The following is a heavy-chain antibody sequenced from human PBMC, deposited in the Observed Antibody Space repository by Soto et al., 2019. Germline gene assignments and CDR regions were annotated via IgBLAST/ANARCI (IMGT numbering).Heavy chain of an antibody. D-gene: IGHD3-10*01. J-gene: IGHJ6*02. Sequence: LRLSCAASGFTFSSYEMNWVRQAPGKGLEWVSYISSSGSTIYYADSVKGRFTISRDNAKNSLYLQMNSLRAEDTAVYYCARVPITHGSGLGGMDVWGQGTTVTVSS. CDR1: GFTFSSYE. CDR3: ARVPITHGSGLGGMDV. CDR2: ISSSGSTI. V-gene: IGHV3-48*03.